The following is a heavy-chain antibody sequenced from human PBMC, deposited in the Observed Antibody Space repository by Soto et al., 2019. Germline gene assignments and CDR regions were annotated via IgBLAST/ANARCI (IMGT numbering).Heavy chain of an antibody. V-gene: IGHV1-2*04. CDR3: ARDSTHSSSSVLHAFDI. CDR1: GYTFTGYY. D-gene: IGHD6-13*01. CDR2: INPNSGGT. Sequence: PGGSLRLSCAASGYTFTGYYMHWVRQAPGQGLEWIGWINPNSGGTNYAQKFQGWVTMTRDTSISTAYMELSRLRSDDTAVYYCARDSTHSSSSVLHAFDIWGQGTMVTVSS. J-gene: IGHJ3*02.